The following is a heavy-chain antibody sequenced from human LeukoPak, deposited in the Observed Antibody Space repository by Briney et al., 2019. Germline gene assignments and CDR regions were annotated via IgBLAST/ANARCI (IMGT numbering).Heavy chain of an antibody. Sequence: GASVKVSCKASGYTFTGYYMHWVRQAPGQGLEWMGRINPNSGGTNYAQKFQGRVTMTRDTSISTAYMELSRLRSDDTAVYYCARDAEYYYDSSGYAQRAFDIWGRGTMVTVSS. J-gene: IGHJ3*02. CDR1: GYTFTGYY. V-gene: IGHV1-2*06. D-gene: IGHD3-22*01. CDR3: ARDAEYYYDSSGYAQRAFDI. CDR2: INPNSGGT.